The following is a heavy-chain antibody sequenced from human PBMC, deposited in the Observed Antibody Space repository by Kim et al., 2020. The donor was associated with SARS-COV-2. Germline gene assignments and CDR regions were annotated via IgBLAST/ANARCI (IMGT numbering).Heavy chain of an antibody. D-gene: IGHD6-19*01. J-gene: IGHJ4*02. CDR2: IYYSGST. Sequence: SETLSLTCTVSGGSISSSSYYWGWIRQPPGKGLEWIGSIYYSGSTYYNPSLKSRVTISVDTSKNQISLKLSSVTAADTAVYYCAKTAIAVAAAGFDYWGQGTLGTVSS. CDR3: AKTAIAVAAAGFDY. V-gene: IGHV4-39*01. CDR1: GGSISSSSYY.